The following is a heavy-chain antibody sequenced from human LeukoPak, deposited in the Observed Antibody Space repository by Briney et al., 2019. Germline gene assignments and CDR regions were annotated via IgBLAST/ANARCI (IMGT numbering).Heavy chain of an antibody. Sequence: PGGSLRLSCAASGFTFSDYYMSWIRQAPGKGLEWVSYISSSGSTIYYADSVKGRFTISRDNAKNSLYLQMNSLRAEDTAVYYCASTTRGGTYYYYMDVWGKGTTVTISS. V-gene: IGHV3-11*01. CDR3: ASTTRGGTYYYYMDV. CDR2: ISSSGSTI. D-gene: IGHD1-1*01. J-gene: IGHJ6*03. CDR1: GFTFSDYY.